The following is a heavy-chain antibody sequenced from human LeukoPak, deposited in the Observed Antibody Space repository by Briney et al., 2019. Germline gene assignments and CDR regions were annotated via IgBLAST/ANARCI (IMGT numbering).Heavy chain of an antibody. Sequence: PGGSVRLSCVASGFTFSTYGMSWVRQAPGKGLEWVSAISGSGGSTYYADSVKGRFTISRDNSKNTLYLQMNSLRAEDTAVYYCAKVDQTYYYYYMDVWGKGTTVTVSS. CDR3: AKVDQTYYYYYMDV. CDR1: GFTFSTYG. V-gene: IGHV3-23*01. CDR2: ISGSGGST. J-gene: IGHJ6*03.